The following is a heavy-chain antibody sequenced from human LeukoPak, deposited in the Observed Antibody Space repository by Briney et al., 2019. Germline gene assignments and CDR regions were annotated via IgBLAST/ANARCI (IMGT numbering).Heavy chain of an antibody. CDR2: ISAYNGNT. CDR1: GYTFSSYG. V-gene: IGHV1-18*01. CDR3: ARRYYYYYLDV. Sequence: ASVKVSCKASGYTFSSYGISWVRQAPGQGLEWMGWISAYNGNTNNAQKLQGRVTMTTDSSTSTDYMELRSLRSDDTAVYYCARRYYYYYLDVWGKGTTVTISS. J-gene: IGHJ6*03.